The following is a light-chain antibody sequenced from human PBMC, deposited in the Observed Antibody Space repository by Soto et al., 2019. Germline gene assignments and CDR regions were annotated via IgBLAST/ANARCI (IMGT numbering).Light chain of an antibody. J-gene: IGKJ2*02. V-gene: IGKV1-39*01. CDR2: TAY. Sequence: QLTQSPSSLPASVGDRVTITCPASQYIDTYLNWYQQGPGKAPRLLIDTAYRLQSSVPSRFSGGGSGTDFTLTISGLQTEDFATYYCQQSYRPPKCTFGQGTKL. CDR3: QQSYRPPKCT. CDR1: QYIDTY.